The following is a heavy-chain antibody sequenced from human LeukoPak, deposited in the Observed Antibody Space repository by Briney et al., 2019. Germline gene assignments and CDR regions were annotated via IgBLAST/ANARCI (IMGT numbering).Heavy chain of an antibody. V-gene: IGHV3-33*01. CDR2: IWYDGSNK. Sequence: GGSLRLSCAASGFTFSSYGMHWVRQAPGKGLEWVVVIWYDGSNKYYADSVKGRFTISRDNSKNTLYLQMNSLRAEDTAVYYCARDPVSAPYYYYYGMDVWGQGTTVTVSS. CDR3: ARDPVSAPYYYYYGMDV. J-gene: IGHJ6*02. D-gene: IGHD2-8*01. CDR1: GFTFSSYG.